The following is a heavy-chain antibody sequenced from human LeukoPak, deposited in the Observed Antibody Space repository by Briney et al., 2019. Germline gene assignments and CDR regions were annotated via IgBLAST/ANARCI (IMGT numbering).Heavy chain of an antibody. CDR3: ARGYSGYGDAFDI. D-gene: IGHD5-12*01. CDR2: INPNSGGT. Sequence: ASVKVSCKASGHTFTGYYMHWVRQAPGQGLEWMGWINPNSGGTNYAQKFQGRVTMTRDTSISTAYMELSRLRSDDTAVYYCARGYSGYGDAFDIWGQGTMVTVSS. CDR1: GHTFTGYY. J-gene: IGHJ3*02. V-gene: IGHV1-2*02.